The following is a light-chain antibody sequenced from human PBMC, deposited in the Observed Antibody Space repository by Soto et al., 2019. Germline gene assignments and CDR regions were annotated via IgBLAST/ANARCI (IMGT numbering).Light chain of an antibody. CDR1: QSVSSN. CDR3: QQYGSSPIT. J-gene: IGKJ1*01. Sequence: EIVMTQSPGTLSVSPGERATLSCGASQSVSSNLAWYQQKPGQAPRLLIYGASTRATGIPARFSGSGSGTDFTLTISRLEPEDFAVYYCQQYGSSPITFGQGTKVDIK. V-gene: IGKV3-20*01. CDR2: GAS.